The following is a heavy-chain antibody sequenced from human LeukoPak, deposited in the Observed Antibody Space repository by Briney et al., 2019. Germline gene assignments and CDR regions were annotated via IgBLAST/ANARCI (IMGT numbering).Heavy chain of an antibody. CDR1: GFTFNAFG. Sequence: GGSLRLSCAASGFTFNAFGMNWVRQAPGKGLEWVSGISGSGGSTYYADFVKGRFTISRDNSKNTLYLQMNSLRAEDTAVYYCARALWFGEFLFDYWGQGTLVTVSS. CDR3: ARALWFGEFLFDY. J-gene: IGHJ4*02. CDR2: ISGSGGST. V-gene: IGHV3-23*01. D-gene: IGHD3-10*01.